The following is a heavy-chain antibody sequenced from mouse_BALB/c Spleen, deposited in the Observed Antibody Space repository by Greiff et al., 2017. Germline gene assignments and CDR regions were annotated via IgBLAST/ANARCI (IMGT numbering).Heavy chain of an antibody. Sequence: QVQLQQSGAELVRPGTSVKVSCKASGYAFTNYLIEWVKQRPGQGLEWIGVINPGSGGTNYNEKFKGKATLTADKSSSTAYMQLSSLTSDDSAVYFCARGGNYGGAMDYWGQGTSVTVSS. V-gene: IGHV1-54*01. D-gene: IGHD2-1*01. CDR1: GYAFTNYL. CDR3: ARGGNYGGAMDY. J-gene: IGHJ4*01. CDR2: INPGSGGT.